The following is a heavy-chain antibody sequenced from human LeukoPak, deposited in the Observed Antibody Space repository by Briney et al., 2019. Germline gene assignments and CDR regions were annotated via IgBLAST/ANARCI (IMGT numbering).Heavy chain of an antibody. D-gene: IGHD2-21*02. CDR1: GFMFSSYW. J-gene: IGHJ4*02. CDR2: INTDGSSA. CDR3: ARQVTATTFDY. Sequence: GGPLRLSCAASGFMFSSYWMHWVRQAPGKGLVWVSRINTDGSSATYADSVKGRFTISRDNAKNTLYVQMNSLRAEDTAVYYCARQVTATTFDYWGQGTLVTVSS. V-gene: IGHV3-74*01.